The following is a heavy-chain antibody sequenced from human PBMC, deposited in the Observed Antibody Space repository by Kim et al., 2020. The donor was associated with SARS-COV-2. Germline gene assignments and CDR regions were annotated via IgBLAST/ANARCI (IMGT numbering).Heavy chain of an antibody. CDR2: ISNDGNNE. Sequence: GGSLRLSCAASGFTFSGFAMHWVRQAPGKGLEWVAVISNDGNNEYYAASVKGRFTISRDNSNNTLFLEVNSLRSEDTAMYFCAKARSLCSGWYCAFDLWG. V-gene: IGHV3-30*18. CDR1: GFTFSGFA. D-gene: IGHD2-15*01. J-gene: IGHJ3*01. CDR3: AKARSLCSGWYCAFDL.